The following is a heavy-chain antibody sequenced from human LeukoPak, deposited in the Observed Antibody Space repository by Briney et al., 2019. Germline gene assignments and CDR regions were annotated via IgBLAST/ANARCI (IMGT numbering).Heavy chain of an antibody. CDR3: ARDRSEGRNYDTLTGWSAPNWFDP. J-gene: IGHJ5*02. CDR2: IIPIFGTA. Sequence: SVKVSCKASGGTFSSYAISWVRQAPGQGLEWMGGIIPIFGTANYAQKFQGRVTITADESTSTAYMELSSLRSEDTAVYYCARDRSEGRNYDTLTGWSAPNWFDPWGQGTLVTVSS. D-gene: IGHD3-9*01. CDR1: GGTFSSYA. V-gene: IGHV1-69*01.